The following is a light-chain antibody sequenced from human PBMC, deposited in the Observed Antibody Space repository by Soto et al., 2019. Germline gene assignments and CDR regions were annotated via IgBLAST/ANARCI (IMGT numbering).Light chain of an antibody. CDR1: QSISSN. CDR3: QQYNNSPPMYS. Sequence: IVMTQSPVTLSVAPGERANLSCRASQSISSNLDWYQQKPGQAPRLLIFDASVRAAGTPDRVSGSGWWTEFTLINYGAQSQDFAIYYCQQYNNSPPMYSVGQGTKVDI. CDR2: DAS. J-gene: IGKJ2*03. V-gene: IGKV3-15*01.